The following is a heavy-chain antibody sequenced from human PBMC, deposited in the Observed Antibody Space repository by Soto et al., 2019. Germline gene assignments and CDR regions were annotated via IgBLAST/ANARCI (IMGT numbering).Heavy chain of an antibody. V-gene: IGHV1-69*13. J-gene: IGHJ6*02. Sequence: SVKVSCKASGGTFSSYAISWVRQAPGQGLEWMGGIIPIFGTANYAQKFQGRVTITADESTSTAYMELSSLRSEDTAVYYCASGLSMVRAYYYYYYGMDVWGQGTTVTVSS. CDR1: GGTFSSYA. CDR3: ASGLSMVRAYYYYYYGMDV. CDR2: IIPIFGTA. D-gene: IGHD3-10*01.